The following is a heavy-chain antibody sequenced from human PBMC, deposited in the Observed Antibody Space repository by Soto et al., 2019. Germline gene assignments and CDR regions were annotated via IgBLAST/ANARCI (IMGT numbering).Heavy chain of an antibody. CDR3: ARTMVRGVITDDY. V-gene: IGHV4-31*03. D-gene: IGHD3-10*01. CDR1: GGSISSGGYY. CDR2: IYYSGST. Sequence: SSETLSLTCTVSGGSISSGGYYWSWILQHPGKGLEWIGYIYYSGSTYYNPSLKSRVTISVDTSKNQFSLKLSSVTAADTAVYYCARTMVRGVITDDYWGQGTLVTVSS. J-gene: IGHJ4*02.